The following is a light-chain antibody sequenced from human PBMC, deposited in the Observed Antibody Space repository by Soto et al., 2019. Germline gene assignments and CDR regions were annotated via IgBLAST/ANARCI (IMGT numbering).Light chain of an antibody. CDR1: QSGSSRN. Sequence: DIVLTQSPGTLSLSPRERATLSCRASQSGSSRNLAWSQQKPVQAPRLLIYGASSRDTGMPDRLSGSGSVTDFTLTITRLEHEDFAVYYSMQYSDFPYTFGHGTKLEVK. V-gene: IGKV3-20*01. J-gene: IGKJ2*01. CDR3: MQYSDFPYT. CDR2: GAS.